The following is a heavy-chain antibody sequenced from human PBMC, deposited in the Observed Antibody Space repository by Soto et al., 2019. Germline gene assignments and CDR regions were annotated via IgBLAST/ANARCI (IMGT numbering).Heavy chain of an antibody. CDR1: GFSFSSHG. J-gene: IGHJ4*02. CDR2: IWYDGTEK. CDR3: ARWGDNKVFDY. Sequence: QVQLVESGGGVVQPGRSLRLSCGASGFSFSSHGMHWVRQAPGKGLEWVAVIWYDGTEKYYADSVKGRFTISRDNSRNTVSLQMNSLRVEDTAVYYCARWGDNKVFDYWGQGTLVSVSS. V-gene: IGHV3-33*01. D-gene: IGHD3-10*01.